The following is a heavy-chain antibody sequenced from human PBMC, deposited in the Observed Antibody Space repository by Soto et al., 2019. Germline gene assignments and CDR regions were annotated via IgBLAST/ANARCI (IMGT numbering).Heavy chain of an antibody. D-gene: IGHD3-22*01. J-gene: IGHJ4*02. Sequence: ASVKVSCKXSGYTFTSFHVHWVRQAPGQGLELMGIINPSRGTTSYAQKFQGRVTMTMDTSASTVYMEVSSLRSEDTAMYYCARDASGYYYGSFDYWGQGTLVTVSS. CDR2: INPSRGTT. V-gene: IGHV1-46*01. CDR3: ARDASGYYYGSFDY. CDR1: GYTFTSFH.